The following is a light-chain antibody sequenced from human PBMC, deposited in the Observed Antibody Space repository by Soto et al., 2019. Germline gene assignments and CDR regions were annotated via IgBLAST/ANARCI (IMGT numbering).Light chain of an antibody. Sequence: DIQMTQSPSSLSASVGDRVTITCRASQSSSTYLIWYQQKPGKAPKLLIYATSSLQSGVPSRFSGSGSGTDFTHTISSLQPEDFATYYCQQSYSTPPWTFGQGTKVEIK. CDR2: ATS. J-gene: IGKJ1*01. V-gene: IGKV1-39*01. CDR3: QQSYSTPPWT. CDR1: QSSSTY.